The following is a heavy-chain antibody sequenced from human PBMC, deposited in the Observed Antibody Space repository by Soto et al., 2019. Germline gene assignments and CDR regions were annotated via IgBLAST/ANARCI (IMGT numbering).Heavy chain of an antibody. CDR2: ILACGST. J-gene: IGHJ3*01. CDR1: EFICRSYD. Sequence: GGSLRLSCAAAEFICRSYDMSWVRQAPGKGLDWVSTILACGSTYYAGCVKGRFTISRDRSTNTVFLQINSLTAGDTAVYYCAKATATGGGAFDFCGQGTMVTVSS. V-gene: IGHV3-23*01. D-gene: IGHD2-8*02. CDR3: AKATATGGGAFDF.